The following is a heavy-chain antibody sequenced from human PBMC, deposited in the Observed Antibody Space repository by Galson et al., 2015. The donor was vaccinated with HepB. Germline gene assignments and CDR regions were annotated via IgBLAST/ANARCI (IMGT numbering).Heavy chain of an antibody. J-gene: IGHJ4*02. CDR2: INWDGGYT. CDR1: GFTFDDYA. CDR3: VKDRYVDNPHFFFDY. D-gene: IGHD4-17*01. V-gene: IGHV3-43D*03. Sequence: LRLSCAVSGFTFDDYAMHWVRQAPGKGLEWVSLINWDGGYTDYADSVKGRFTISRDNSKNSLYLQMNSLRSEDTALYHCVKDRYVDNPHFFFDYWAREPWSPSPQ.